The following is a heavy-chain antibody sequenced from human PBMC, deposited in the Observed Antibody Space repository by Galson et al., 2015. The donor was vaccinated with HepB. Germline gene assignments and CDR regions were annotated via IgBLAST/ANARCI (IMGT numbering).Heavy chain of an antibody. CDR1: GFTFSSYA. V-gene: IGHV3-23*01. CDR2: ISGSGGST. CDR3: AKDIAVADRMYYFDY. D-gene: IGHD6-19*01. Sequence: SLRLSCAASGFTFSSYAMSWVRQAPGKGLEWVSAISGSGGSTYYADSVKGRFTISRDNSKNTLYLQMNSLRAEDTAVYYCAKDIAVADRMYYFDYWGQGTLVTVSS. J-gene: IGHJ4*02.